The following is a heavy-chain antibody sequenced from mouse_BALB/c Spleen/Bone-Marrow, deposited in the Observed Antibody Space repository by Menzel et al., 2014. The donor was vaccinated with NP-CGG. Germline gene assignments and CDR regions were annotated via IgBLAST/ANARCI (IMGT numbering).Heavy chain of an antibody. V-gene: IGHV2-9*02. D-gene: IGHD1-1*01. Sequence: QVQLKESGPGLVAPSQSLSITCTVSGFPLSSYGVHWVRQPPGKGLEWLGIIWAGGGTSYNSALMSRLSISKDNSKSQVFLKMNSLQTDDTAMYYCARGDYGSTYWFAYWGQGTLVTVSA. J-gene: IGHJ3*01. CDR3: ARGDYGSTYWFAY. CDR2: IWAGGGT. CDR1: GFPLSSYG.